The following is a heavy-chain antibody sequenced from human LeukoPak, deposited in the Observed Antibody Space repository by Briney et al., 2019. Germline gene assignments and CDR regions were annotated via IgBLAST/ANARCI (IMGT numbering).Heavy chain of an antibody. D-gene: IGHD6-19*01. CDR3: ATIPGIAVAGVMDV. Sequence: ASVTVSCKVSGYTLTELSMHWVRQAPGKGVEWMGGFDPGDGETIYAQKFQGRVTMTEDTSTDTAYMELSSLRSEDTAVYYCATIPGIAVAGVMDVWGKGTTVTVSS. V-gene: IGHV1-24*01. J-gene: IGHJ6*04. CDR2: FDPGDGET. CDR1: GYTLTELS.